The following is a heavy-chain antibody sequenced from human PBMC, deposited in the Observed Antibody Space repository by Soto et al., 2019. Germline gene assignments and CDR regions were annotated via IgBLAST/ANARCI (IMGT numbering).Heavy chain of an antibody. Sequence: QVQLVESGGGVVQPGRSLRLSCAASGFTFSSYGMHWVRQAPGKGLEWVAVIWYDGSNKYYADSVKGRFTISRDNSKNRLYLQMNSLRAEDTAVYYCARALGIAAAGTEDYYYYGMDVWGQGTTVTVSS. CDR3: ARALGIAAAGTEDYYYYGMDV. J-gene: IGHJ6*02. D-gene: IGHD6-13*01. CDR1: GFTFSSYG. CDR2: IWYDGSNK. V-gene: IGHV3-33*01.